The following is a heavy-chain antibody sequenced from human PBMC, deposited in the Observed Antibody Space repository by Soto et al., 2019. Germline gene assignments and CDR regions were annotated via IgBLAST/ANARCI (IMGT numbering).Heavy chain of an antibody. CDR3: AKDREGGWFGELFNYYYIGMYV. D-gene: IGHD3-10*01. J-gene: IGHJ6*02. Sequence: PGGSLRLSCAASGFTFSSYAMSWVRQAPGKGLEWVSAISGSGGSTYYADSVKGRFTISRDNSKNTLYLQMNSLRAEDTAVYYGAKDREGGWFGELFNYYYIGMYVWSQGNTVTVSS. CDR2: ISGSGGST. V-gene: IGHV3-23*01. CDR1: GFTFSSYA.